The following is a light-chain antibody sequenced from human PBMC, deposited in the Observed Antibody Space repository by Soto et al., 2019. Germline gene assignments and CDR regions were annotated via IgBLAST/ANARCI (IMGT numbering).Light chain of an antibody. J-gene: IGKJ2*01. Sequence: EIVMTQSPATLSVSPGERATLSCRASQGDSNTLAWYQQKPGQAPRLLIYGASIRATVIPARFSGGGSGTEFTFTMSSLQSEDFAVYYCQQYNNWPYTFGQGTKLEIK. CDR1: QGDSNT. CDR2: GAS. V-gene: IGKV3-15*01. CDR3: QQYNNWPYT.